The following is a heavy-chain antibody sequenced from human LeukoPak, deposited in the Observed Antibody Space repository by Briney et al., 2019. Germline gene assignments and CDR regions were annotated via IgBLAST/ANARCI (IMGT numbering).Heavy chain of an antibody. CDR1: GYTFSGSD. Sequence: ASVKVSCKASGYTFSGSDMNWVRQAPGQGLEWMGWININTGNPTYVQHFTGRFVFSLDTSVSTAYLQISSLKAGDTAVYYCARGVPLVVVPAARAASYYYYMDVWGKGTTVTVSS. CDR2: ININTGNP. CDR3: ARGVPLVVVPAARAASYYYYMDV. V-gene: IGHV7-4-1*02. D-gene: IGHD2-2*01. J-gene: IGHJ6*03.